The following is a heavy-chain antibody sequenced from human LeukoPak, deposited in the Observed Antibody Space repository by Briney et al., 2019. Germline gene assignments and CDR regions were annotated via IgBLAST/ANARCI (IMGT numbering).Heavy chain of an antibody. CDR1: RFTFSNYG. CDR3: AREVGTPQAFDI. Sequence: GGSLRLSCAASRFTFSNYGVNWVRQAPGKGLEWVSYINTRSSTIYYADSVRGRFTISRDNAKNSLYLQMNSLKAEDTAIYYCAREVGTPQAFDIWGQGTMVTVSS. V-gene: IGHV3-48*01. D-gene: IGHD1-26*01. CDR2: INTRSSTI. J-gene: IGHJ3*02.